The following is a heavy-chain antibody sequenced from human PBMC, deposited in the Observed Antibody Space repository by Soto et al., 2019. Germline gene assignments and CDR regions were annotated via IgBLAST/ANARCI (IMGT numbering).Heavy chain of an antibody. Sequence: QVQLVESGGGVVQPGRSLRLSCVASGFKFTDYGLNWVRRTPGKGLEWVAISWFDGSIAYYAESVKGRFTISRDDSRNTVYLHMNSLRGEDTAMYYCARDGARIDSSGKFDYWGQGTQVTVSS. CDR3: ARDGARIDSSGKFDY. D-gene: IGHD3-22*01. V-gene: IGHV3-33*01. J-gene: IGHJ4*02. CDR2: SWFDGSIA. CDR1: GFKFTDYG.